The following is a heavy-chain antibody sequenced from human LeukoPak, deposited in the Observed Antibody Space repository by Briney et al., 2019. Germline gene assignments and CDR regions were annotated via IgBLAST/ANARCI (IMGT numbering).Heavy chain of an antibody. CDR2: IYYSGST. D-gene: IGHD5-18*01. CDR1: GGSISSGGYY. Sequence: SQTLSLTCTVSGGSISSGGYYWSWIRQHPGKDLEWIGYIYYSGSTYYSPSLKSRVTISVDTSKNQFSLKLSSVTAADAAVYYCARDLGGYSYFDYWGQGTLVTVSS. CDR3: ARDLGGYSYFDY. J-gene: IGHJ4*02. V-gene: IGHV4-31*03.